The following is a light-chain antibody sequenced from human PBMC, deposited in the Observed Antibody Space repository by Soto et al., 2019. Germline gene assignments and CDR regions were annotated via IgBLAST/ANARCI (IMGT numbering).Light chain of an antibody. CDR2: AAS. Sequence: DIQMTQSPSSLSASVGDRVTITCRASQNIINFLNWYQQRPGKAPKLLIYAASSLHSGVPSRFSGRGSGTDFTLTISSLQPEDFATYYCQQYNSYSTWTFGQGTKVDIK. J-gene: IGKJ1*01. CDR3: QQYNSYSTWT. CDR1: QNIINF. V-gene: IGKV1-39*01.